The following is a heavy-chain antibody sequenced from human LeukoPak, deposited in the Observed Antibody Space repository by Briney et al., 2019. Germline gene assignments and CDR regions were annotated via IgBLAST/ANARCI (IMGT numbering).Heavy chain of an antibody. Sequence: PSETLSLTCAVYGGSFSGYYWSWIRQPAGKGLEWIGRIYTSGSTNYNPSLKSRVTISVDTSKNQFSLKLTSVTAADTAVYYCARGYDCGGDCYSRWYFDLWGRGTLVTVSS. CDR3: ARGYDCGGDCYSRWYFDL. J-gene: IGHJ2*01. D-gene: IGHD2-21*01. V-gene: IGHV4-59*10. CDR1: GGSFSGYY. CDR2: IYTSGST.